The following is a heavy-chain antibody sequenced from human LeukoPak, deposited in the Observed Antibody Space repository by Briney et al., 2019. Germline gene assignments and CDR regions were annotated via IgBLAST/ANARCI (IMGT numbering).Heavy chain of an antibody. D-gene: IGHD1-26*01. CDR2: IYYSGST. V-gene: IGHV4-31*03. CDR3: ARVDSGSYYHYYFDY. CDR1: GGSISSGGYY. Sequence: SETLSLTCTVSGGSISSGGYYWSWIRQHPGKGLEWIGYIYYSGSTYYNPSLKSRVTISVDTSKNQFSLKLSSVTAADTAVYYCARVDSGSYYHYYFDYWGQGTLVTVSS. J-gene: IGHJ4*02.